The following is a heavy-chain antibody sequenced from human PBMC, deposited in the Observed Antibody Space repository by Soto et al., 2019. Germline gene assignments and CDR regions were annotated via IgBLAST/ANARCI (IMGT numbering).Heavy chain of an antibody. CDR1: EFTFSSYG. CDR3: AKDPFSGIAAAIGWFDP. CDR2: ISYDGSNK. D-gene: IGHD6-13*01. Sequence: LRLSCAASEFTFSSYGMHWVRQAPGKGLEWEAVISYDGSNKYYADSVKGRFTISRDNSKNTLYLQMNSLRAEDTAMYYCAKDPFSGIAAAIGWFDPWGQGTLVTVSS. V-gene: IGHV3-30*18. J-gene: IGHJ5*02.